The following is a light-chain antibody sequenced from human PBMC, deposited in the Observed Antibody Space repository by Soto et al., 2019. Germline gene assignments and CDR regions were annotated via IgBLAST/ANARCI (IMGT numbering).Light chain of an antibody. V-gene: IGKV3-11*01. CDR2: DST. Sequence: LTQSPSSLSASVGDRATLSCRASQSIHTSLAWYQQKSGKPPRLVIYDSTLRANGVPDRFGGSRSGTEFTLTINSLEPEDFAVYYCQQRNVWPPITFGQGTRLEIK. CDR1: QSIHTS. J-gene: IGKJ5*01. CDR3: QQRNVWPPIT.